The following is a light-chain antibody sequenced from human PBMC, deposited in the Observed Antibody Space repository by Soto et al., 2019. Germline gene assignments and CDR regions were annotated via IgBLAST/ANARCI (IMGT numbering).Light chain of an antibody. V-gene: IGKV1-27*01. CDR3: QMYYTAPFT. Sequence: DIQMTQSPSSLSASVGDTITITCRASQAISYYLAWYQQPPGRVPKLLVYAASTLQSGVPPRFSGSGSGTEFSLTITGLQPEDFGTYYCQMYYTAPFTFGPGTRVDLK. CDR1: QAISYY. J-gene: IGKJ3*01. CDR2: AAS.